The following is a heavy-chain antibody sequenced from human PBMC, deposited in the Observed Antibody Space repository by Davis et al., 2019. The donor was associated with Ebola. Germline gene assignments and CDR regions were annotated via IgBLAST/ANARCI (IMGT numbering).Heavy chain of an antibody. Sequence: ASVKVSCKASGYTFTSYGISWVRQAPGQGLEWVAWISPYNGHINYAQKVQGRITMTTDTSTGTAYLDLRSLRSDDTAVYFCARTSIVGTTTTASDIWGQGTLVTVSS. CDR1: GYTFTSYG. D-gene: IGHD1-26*01. V-gene: IGHV1-18*04. CDR2: ISPYNGHI. J-gene: IGHJ3*02. CDR3: ARTSIVGTTTTASDI.